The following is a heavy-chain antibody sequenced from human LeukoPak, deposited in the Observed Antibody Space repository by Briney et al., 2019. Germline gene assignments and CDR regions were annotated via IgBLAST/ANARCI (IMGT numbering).Heavy chain of an antibody. CDR1: GYTFTSYG. V-gene: IGHV1-69*04. CDR2: IIPILGIA. Sequence: SVKVSCKASGYTFTSYGISWVRQAPGQGLEWMGRIIPILGIANYAQKFQGRVMITADKSTSTAYMELSSLRSEDTAVYYCAREGLWFGELYYYYYMDVWGKGTTVTVSS. CDR3: AREGLWFGELYYYYYMDV. J-gene: IGHJ6*03. D-gene: IGHD3-10*01.